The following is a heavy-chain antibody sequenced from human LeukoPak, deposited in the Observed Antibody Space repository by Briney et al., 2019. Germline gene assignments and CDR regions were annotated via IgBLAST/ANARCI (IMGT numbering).Heavy chain of an antibody. CDR3: ATNLRSSTSTSCSSLDV. Sequence: SETLSLTCAVYGGSFSGYYWSWVRQPPGKGLEWIGEINRSGNTYYNPSLKSRITISVDTSKHQFSLKLSSLTAADTAVYYCATNLRSSTSTSCSSLDVWGQGTMVTVPS. CDR1: GGSFSGYY. D-gene: IGHD2-2*01. CDR2: INRSGNT. V-gene: IGHV4-34*01. J-gene: IGHJ3*01.